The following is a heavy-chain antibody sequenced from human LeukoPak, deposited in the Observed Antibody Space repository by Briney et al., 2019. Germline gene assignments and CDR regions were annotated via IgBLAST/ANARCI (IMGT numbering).Heavy chain of an antibody. V-gene: IGHV1-69*05. J-gene: IGHJ1*01. CDR3: ASQPQCDYAVVLQH. Sequence: SVEVSCKASGGTFSSYAISWVRQAPGQGLEWMGRIIPIFGTANYAQKFQGRVTITTDESTSTAYMELSSLRSEDTAVYYCASQPQCDYAVVLQHWGQGTLVTVSS. CDR1: GGTFSSYA. D-gene: IGHD4-17*01. CDR2: IIPIFGTA.